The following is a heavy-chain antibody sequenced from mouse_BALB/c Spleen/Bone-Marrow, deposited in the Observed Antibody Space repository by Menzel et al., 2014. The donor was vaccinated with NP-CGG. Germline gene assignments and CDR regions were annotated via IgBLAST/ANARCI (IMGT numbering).Heavy chain of an antibody. CDR1: GYKFTSYI. J-gene: IGHJ3*01. D-gene: IGHD3-3*01. Sequence: EVQGVESGPELVKPGASVKMSCKASGYKFTSYILHWVKQKPGQGLEWIGYINPYNDDTKYNEKFKGKATLTSDKSSSTAYMELSSLTSEDTAGCYCVRSPGQVNFWGQGTLVTVSA. CDR3: VRSPGQVNF. V-gene: IGHV1-14*01. CDR2: INPYNDDT.